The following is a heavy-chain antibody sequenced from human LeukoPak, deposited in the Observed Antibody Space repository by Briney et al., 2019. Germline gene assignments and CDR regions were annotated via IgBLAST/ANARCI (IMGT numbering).Heavy chain of an antibody. D-gene: IGHD1-26*01. Sequence: GGSLRLSCAGSGFTFSSYAMSWVRQAPGKGLEWVSGLSSSGESTYYADSVKGRFTISRDNSKSTLYLQMNSLRAEDTAVYHCAKGPSGSYTTYFFDYWGQGILVTVSS. CDR2: LSSSGEST. CDR1: GFTFSSYA. V-gene: IGHV3-23*01. CDR3: AKGPSGSYTTYFFDY. J-gene: IGHJ4*02.